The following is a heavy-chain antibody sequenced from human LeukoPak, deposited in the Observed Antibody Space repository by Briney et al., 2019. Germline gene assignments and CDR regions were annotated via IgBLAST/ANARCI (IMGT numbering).Heavy chain of an antibody. CDR1: GYSFTTYW. J-gene: IGHJ4*02. D-gene: IGHD6-13*01. CDR2: IDPSDSYT. Sequence: GESLKISCQGSGYSFTTYWITWVRQMPGKGLEWMGRIDPSDSYTNYSPSFQGHVTISADKSISTAYLQWSSLKASDTAMYFCARRGQYSSTWYFDYWGQGTLVTVSS. CDR3: ARRGQYSSTWYFDY. V-gene: IGHV5-10-1*01.